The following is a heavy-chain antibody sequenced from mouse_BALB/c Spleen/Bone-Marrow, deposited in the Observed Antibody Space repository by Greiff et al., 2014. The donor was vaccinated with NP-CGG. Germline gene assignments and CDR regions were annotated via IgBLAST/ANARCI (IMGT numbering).Heavy chain of an antibody. CDR2: IYPGNGDT. J-gene: IGHJ4*01. D-gene: IGHD1-1*01. CDR1: GYAFSSSW. V-gene: IGHV1-82*01. Sequence: QVQLQQSGPELVKPGASVKISCTGSGYAFSSSWMHWVKQRPGQGLEWIGRIYPGNGDTNSNGRFKGKATLTADRSSNTAYMQLRLVSFVSAAVYFYARAADYGSRYGAMDYWGQGTSVTVSS. CDR3: ARAADYGSRYGAMDY.